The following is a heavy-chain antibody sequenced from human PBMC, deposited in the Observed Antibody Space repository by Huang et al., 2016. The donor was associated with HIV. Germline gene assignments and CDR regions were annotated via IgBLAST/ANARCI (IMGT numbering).Heavy chain of an antibody. D-gene: IGHD3-16*01. J-gene: IGHJ4*02. CDR3: ANESRRYSDLDN. V-gene: IGHV3-30*18. CDR1: GFTFNIFG. CDR2: ISYDGSSG. Sequence: QVQLVESGGGVVQPGRSLRLSCVASGFTFNIFGMHWVRQAPGKGLEWVAVISYDGSSGRYSESVKGRFTISRDNPMDTLYLQMNSLRPDDTAVYYCANESRRYSDLDNWGQGTLVTVSS.